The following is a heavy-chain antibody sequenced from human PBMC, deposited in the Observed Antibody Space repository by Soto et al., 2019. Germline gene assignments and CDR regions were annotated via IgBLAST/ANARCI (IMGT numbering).Heavy chain of an antibody. CDR2: ISSSSSTI. D-gene: IGHD3-10*01. V-gene: IGHV3-48*01. J-gene: IGHJ4*02. CDR1: GFTFSSYS. CDR3: ARDVSGSGSYYLTHYDY. Sequence: EVQLVESGGGLVQPGGSLRLSCAASGFTFSSYSMNWVRQAPGKGLEWVSYISSSSSTIYYAVSVKGRFTISRDNAKNSLYLQMNSLRAEDTAVYYCARDVSGSGSYYLTHYDYWGQGTLVTVSS.